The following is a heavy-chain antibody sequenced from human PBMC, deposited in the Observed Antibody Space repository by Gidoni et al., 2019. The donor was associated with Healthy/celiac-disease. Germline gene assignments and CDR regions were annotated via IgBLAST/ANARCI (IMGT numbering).Heavy chain of an antibody. CDR3: ARTTYGDYDY. D-gene: IGHD4-17*01. CDR2: INHSGST. V-gene: IGHV4-34*01. Sequence: QVQLQQWGAGLLQPSETLSLTCAVYGGSFSGYYWSWIRQPPGKGLEWIGEINHSGSTNYNPSLKSRVTISVDTSKNQFSLKLSSVTAADTAVYYCARTTYGDYDYWGQGTLVTVSS. J-gene: IGHJ4*02. CDR1: GGSFSGYY.